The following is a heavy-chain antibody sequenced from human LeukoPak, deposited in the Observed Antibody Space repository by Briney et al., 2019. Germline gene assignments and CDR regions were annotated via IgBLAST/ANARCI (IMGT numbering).Heavy chain of an antibody. V-gene: IGHV4-4*07. CDR3: ARGRGSSWYYFDY. CDR1: GGSISSYY. J-gene: IGHJ4*02. Sequence: SETLSLTCTVSGGSISSYYWSWVRQPAGKGLEWIGRIYTSGNTNYNPSLKGRVTMTVDTSKNQFSLNLSSVTAADAAVYYCARGRGSSWYYFDYWGQGTLVTVSS. CDR2: IYTSGNT. D-gene: IGHD6-13*01.